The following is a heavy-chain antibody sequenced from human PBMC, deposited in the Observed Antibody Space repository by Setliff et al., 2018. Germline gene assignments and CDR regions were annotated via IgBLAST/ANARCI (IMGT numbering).Heavy chain of an antibody. V-gene: IGHV1-69*05. CDR1: GGTFSSYG. J-gene: IGHJ4*02. CDR2: TIPNLGTT. D-gene: IGHD2-2*01. Sequence: ASVKVSCKASGGTFSSYGISWVRQAPGQGLEWLGGTIPNLGTTNYAQEFQGRVTIITDESTSTAYMELSILRFEDTAVYYCARGPPDFVVVPAAAKFDYWGPGTLVTVSS. CDR3: ARGPPDFVVVPAAAKFDY.